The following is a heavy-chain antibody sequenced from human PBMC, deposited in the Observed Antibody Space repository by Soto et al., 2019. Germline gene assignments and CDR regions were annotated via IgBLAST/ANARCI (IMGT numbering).Heavy chain of an antibody. D-gene: IGHD6-13*01. Sequence: SETLSLTCSVSGGSISSSNYYWGWIRQPPGKGLEWIGTIYYSGSPNYNPSLKSRVTISVDTSKNQFSLKLSSVTAADTAVYYCASSNIAAAGFYYYGMDVWGRGTTVTVSS. J-gene: IGHJ6*02. CDR1: GGSISSSNYY. V-gene: IGHV4-39*07. CDR3: ASSNIAAAGFYYYGMDV. CDR2: IYYSGSP.